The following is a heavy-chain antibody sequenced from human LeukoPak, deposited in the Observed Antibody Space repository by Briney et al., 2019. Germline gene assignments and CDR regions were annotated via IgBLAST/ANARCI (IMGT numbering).Heavy chain of an antibody. CDR3: ARDQGITGTAGAYYYGMDV. CDR1: GGSISSYY. D-gene: IGHD1-20*01. CDR2: IYYSGST. J-gene: IGHJ6*02. Sequence: SETLSLTCTVSGGSISSYYWSWIRQPPGKGLEWIGYIYYSGSTNYNPSLKSRVTISVDTSKNQFSLKLSSVTAADTAVYYCARDQGITGTAGAYYYGMDVWGQGTTVTVSS. V-gene: IGHV4-59*01.